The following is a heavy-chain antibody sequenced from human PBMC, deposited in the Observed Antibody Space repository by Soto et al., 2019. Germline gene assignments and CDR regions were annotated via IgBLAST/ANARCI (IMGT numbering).Heavy chain of an antibody. Sequence: QVQLQESGPGLVQPSGTLSLTCAVSGGSISGPHWWSWVRQPPGKGLEWIGEIYHDGNTNYTPSLKSLAXXLXYXXKYQFFLKLNPVTAADPAVYYCARERYGQYDGLDVWGHGTTVTVSS. CDR1: GGSISGPHW. J-gene: IGHJ6*02. CDR2: IYHDGNT. CDR3: ARERYGQYDGLDV. V-gene: IGHV4-4*02. D-gene: IGHD4-17*01.